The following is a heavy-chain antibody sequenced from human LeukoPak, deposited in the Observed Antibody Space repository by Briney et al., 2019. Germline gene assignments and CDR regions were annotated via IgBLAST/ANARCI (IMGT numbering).Heavy chain of an antibody. CDR2: INHSGST. CDR1: GGSFSGYY. J-gene: IGHJ5*02. D-gene: IGHD6-13*01. CDR3: AVSIAAAGYNWFDP. V-gene: IGHV4-34*01. Sequence: SETLSLTCAVYGGSFSGYYWSWIRQPPGKGLEWIGEINHSGSTNYNPSLKSRVTISVDTSKNQFSLKLSSVTAADTAVYYCAVSIAAAGYNWFDPWGQGTLVTVSS.